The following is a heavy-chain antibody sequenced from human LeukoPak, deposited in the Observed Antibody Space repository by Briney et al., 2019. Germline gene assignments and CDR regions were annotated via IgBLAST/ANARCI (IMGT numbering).Heavy chain of an antibody. CDR3: TRTGSAGGY. D-gene: IGHD1-1*01. J-gene: IGHJ4*02. CDR1: GGSVSGGNYY. V-gene: IGHV4-61*01. Sequence: SETLSLTCTVSGGSVSGGNYYCSWIRQSPGKGLEWIGYIHYSGSTVYNPSLKSRVTMSIDTSKNQFSLNLSSATAADTAVYYCTRTGSAGGYWGQGTLVTVSS. CDR2: IHYSGST.